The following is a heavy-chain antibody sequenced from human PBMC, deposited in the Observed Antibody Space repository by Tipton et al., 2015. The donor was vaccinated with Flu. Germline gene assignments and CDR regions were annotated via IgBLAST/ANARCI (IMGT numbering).Heavy chain of an antibody. CDR3: ARPLNYYISGSYYFDD. V-gene: IGHV3-33*01. J-gene: IGHJ4*02. CDR1: GFTFSNYG. CDR2: IWYDGSNK. Sequence: SLRLSCAASGFTFSNYGMHWVRQAPGRGLEWVALIWYDGSNKYYADSVKGRFTISRDNSKNTLYLQMNSLRAEDTAVYYCARPLNYYISGSYYFDDWGQGSMVTVSS. D-gene: IGHD3-10*01.